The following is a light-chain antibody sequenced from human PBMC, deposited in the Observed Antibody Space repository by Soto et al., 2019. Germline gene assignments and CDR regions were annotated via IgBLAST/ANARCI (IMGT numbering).Light chain of an antibody. CDR2: GAA. CDR1: QSVDSSY. Sequence: EIVMTQSPAILSLSPGERVTLSCWASQSVDSSYLAWYQQKPGQAPRLLIYGAASRATGIPDRFSGSGSGTDFTLTISRLDPEDFAVYYCQQYGSSSWTFGQGTKV. J-gene: IGKJ1*01. V-gene: IGKV3-20*01. CDR3: QQYGSSSWT.